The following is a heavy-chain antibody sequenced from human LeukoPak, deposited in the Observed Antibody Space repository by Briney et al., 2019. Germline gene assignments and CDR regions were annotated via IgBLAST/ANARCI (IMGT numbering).Heavy chain of an antibody. CDR3: AKDWGGAIHFDY. V-gene: IGHV3-43*02. Sequence: ARSRRLSCAAAGFTFDDYAMHWVRQVPGKGLEWVSLIRGDGGSTYYADSVKGRFTISRDNSKNSLYLQMNSLRTEDTALYYCAKDWGGAIHFDYWGQGTLVSVSS. CDR2: IRGDGGST. CDR1: GFTFDDYA. D-gene: IGHD3-16*02. J-gene: IGHJ4*02.